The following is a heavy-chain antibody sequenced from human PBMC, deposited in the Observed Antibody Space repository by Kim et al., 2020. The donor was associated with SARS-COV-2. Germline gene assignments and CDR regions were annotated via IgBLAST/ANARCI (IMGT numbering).Heavy chain of an antibody. D-gene: IGHD1-7*01. V-gene: IGHV4-39*01. Sequence: SETLSLTCTVSGGSISSSSYYWGWIRQPPGKGLEWIGSIYYSGSTYYNPSLKSRVTISVDTSKNQFSLKLSSVTAADTAVYYCARVDLELHGGAFDYWGQGTLVTVSS. CDR3: ARVDLELHGGAFDY. CDR1: GGSISSSSYY. CDR2: IYYSGST. J-gene: IGHJ4*02.